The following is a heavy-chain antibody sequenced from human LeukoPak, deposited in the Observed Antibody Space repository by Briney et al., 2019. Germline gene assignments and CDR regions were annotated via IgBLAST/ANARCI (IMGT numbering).Heavy chain of an antibody. V-gene: IGHV4-30-4*02. CDR1: GGSISSGDYY. Sequence: SETLSLTCTVSGGSISSGDYYWSWIRQPPGKGLEWIGYIYYSGSTYYNPSLKSRVTISVDTSKNQFSLKLSSVTAADTAVYYCARYGSGSYSDFYYFDYWGQGTLVTVSS. J-gene: IGHJ4*02. CDR2: IYYSGST. CDR3: ARYGSGSYSDFYYFDY. D-gene: IGHD3-10*01.